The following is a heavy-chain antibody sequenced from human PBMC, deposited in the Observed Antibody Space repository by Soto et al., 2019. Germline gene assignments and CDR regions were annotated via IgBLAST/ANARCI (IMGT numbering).Heavy chain of an antibody. V-gene: IGHV3-30*04. CDR1: GFTFSSYA. CDR3: AREACSGGNCFYFGPDY. Sequence: GGSLRLSCAASGFTFSSYAMHWVRQAPGKGLEWVAVISYDGSSTSYADSVKGRFTISRDNAKNTLYLQMNSLRAEDTAVYYCAREACSGGNCFYFGPDYWGQGTLVTVSS. CDR2: ISYDGSST. D-gene: IGHD2-15*01. J-gene: IGHJ4*02.